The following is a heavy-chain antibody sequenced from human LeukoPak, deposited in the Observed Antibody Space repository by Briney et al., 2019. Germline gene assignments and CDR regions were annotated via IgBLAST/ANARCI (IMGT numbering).Heavy chain of an antibody. CDR3: ARRITMMGALDS. CDR2: IYYSGST. V-gene: IGHV4-59*11. D-gene: IGHD3-22*01. J-gene: IGHJ3*02. CDR1: GGSISSHY. Sequence: SETLSLTCTVSGGSISSHYWSWIRQPPGKGLEWIGYIYYSGSTNYNPSLKSRVTISVDTSKNQFSLKLSSVTAADTAVYYCARRITMMGALDSWGQGTMVTVSS.